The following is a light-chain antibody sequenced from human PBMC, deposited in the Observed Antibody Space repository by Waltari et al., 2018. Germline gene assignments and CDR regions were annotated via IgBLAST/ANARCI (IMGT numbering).Light chain of an antibody. Sequence: SYELTQPPSLSVSPGHTASTTCPGDKLGDNFHSLYQQNSGQSPILVIYQDNKRPSGIPERFSGSNSGNTATLTISGTQAMDEADYYCQAWDSSTAVFGTGTKVTVL. CDR2: QDN. V-gene: IGLV3-1*01. J-gene: IGLJ1*01. CDR1: KLGDNF. CDR3: QAWDSSTAV.